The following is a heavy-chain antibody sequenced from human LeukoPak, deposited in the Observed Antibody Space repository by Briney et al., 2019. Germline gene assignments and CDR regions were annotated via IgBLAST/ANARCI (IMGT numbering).Heavy chain of an antibody. CDR1: GFILGEDT. J-gene: IGHJ4*02. CDR3: AREPKGRWLQFDS. D-gene: IGHD5-24*01. Sequence: GGSLRLSCTPSGFILGEDTMSWFRQAPGKGLEWVGFIRSKAHGGTAEYAASVKGRFTISRDDSKSIAYLQMNSLKIEDTAVYYCAREPKGRWLQFDSWGQGTLVTVSS. V-gene: IGHV3-49*03. CDR2: IRSKAHGGTA.